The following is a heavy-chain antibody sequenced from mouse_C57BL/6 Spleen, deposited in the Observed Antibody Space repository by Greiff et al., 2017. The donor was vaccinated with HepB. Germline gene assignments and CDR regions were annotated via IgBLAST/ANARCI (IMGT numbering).Heavy chain of an antibody. V-gene: IGHV5-16*01. Sequence: EVMLVESEGGLVQPGSSMKLSCTASGFTFSDYYMAWVRQVPEKGLEWVANINYDGSSTYYLDSLKSRFIISRDNAKNILYLQMSSLKSEDTATYYCARDKTDAMDHWGQGTSVTVSS. CDR2: INYDGSST. J-gene: IGHJ4*01. CDR1: GFTFSDYY. CDR3: ARDKTDAMDH. D-gene: IGHD3-2*01.